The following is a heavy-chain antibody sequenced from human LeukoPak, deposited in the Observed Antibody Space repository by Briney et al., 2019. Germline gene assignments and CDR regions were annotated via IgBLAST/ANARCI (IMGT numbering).Heavy chain of an antibody. V-gene: IGHV1-18*01. CDR1: GYIFSRYD. J-gene: IGHJ4*02. CDR2: ISAYNGNT. D-gene: IGHD2-2*02. CDR3: ARDGPATAIRRDFDY. Sequence: ASVKVSCKASGYIFSRYDVNWARQPTGQGLEWMGWISAYNGNTNYAQKLQGRVTMTTDTSTSTAYMELRSLRSDDTAVYYCARDGPATAIRRDFDYWGQGTLVTVSS.